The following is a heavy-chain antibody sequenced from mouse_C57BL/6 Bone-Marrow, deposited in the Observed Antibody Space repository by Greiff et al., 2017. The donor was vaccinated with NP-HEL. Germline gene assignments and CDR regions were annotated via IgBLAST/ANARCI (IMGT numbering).Heavy chain of an antibody. CDR2: ISSGGDYI. CDR3: TRLCYLYYYDY. Sequence: EVKLVESGEGLVKPGGSLKLSCAASGFAFSSYAMSWVRLTPEKRLEWVAYISSGGDYIYYADTVKGRFTISRDNARNTLYLQMSSLKSEDTAMYYCTRLCYLYYYDYWGRGTTLTVSS. V-gene: IGHV5S21*01. D-gene: IGHD6-1*01. J-gene: IGHJ2*01. CDR1: GFAFSSYA.